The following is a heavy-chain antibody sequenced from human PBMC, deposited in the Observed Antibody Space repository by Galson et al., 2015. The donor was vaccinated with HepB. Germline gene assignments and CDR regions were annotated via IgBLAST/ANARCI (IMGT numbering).Heavy chain of an antibody. V-gene: IGHV3-48*04. J-gene: IGHJ4*02. D-gene: IGHD3-3*01. CDR3: ARGYEAFDY. CDR1: GFTFSSYT. Sequence: SLRLSCAASGFTFSSYTMNWVRQAPGKGLEWVSYISTYANTIYYADSVKGRFTISRDNARNSLYLQMNSLRAEDTAVYYCARGYEAFDYWGQGTLVTVSS. CDR2: ISTYANTI.